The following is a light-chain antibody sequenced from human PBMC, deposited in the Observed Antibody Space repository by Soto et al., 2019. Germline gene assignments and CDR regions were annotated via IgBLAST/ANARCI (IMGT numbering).Light chain of an antibody. J-gene: IGLJ3*02. CDR3: AAWDDSLKGWV. CDR1: SSNIESNT. Sequence: QSVVTQPPSASGTPGQRVTISCSGSSSNIESNTVNWYQQLPGTAPKLLIYSTNQRPSGVPDRFSGSKSGTSASLAISGLQSEDEADYYCAAWDDSLKGWVFGGGTKLT. V-gene: IGLV1-44*01. CDR2: STN.